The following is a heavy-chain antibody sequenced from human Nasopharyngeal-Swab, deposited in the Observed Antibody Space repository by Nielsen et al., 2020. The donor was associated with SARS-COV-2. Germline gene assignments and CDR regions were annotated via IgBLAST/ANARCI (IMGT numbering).Heavy chain of an antibody. J-gene: IGHJ6*02. CDR2: ISGSGGNT. V-gene: IGHV3-23*01. CDR3: ARDRNGFIYYYYGMDV. D-gene: IGHD3-3*01. Sequence: GGSLRLSCAASGFTFSSYAMSWVRQAPGKGLEWVSGISGSGGNTNYADSVKGRFTISRDNSKNSLYLQMNSLRAEDTAVYYCARDRNGFIYYYYGMDVWGQGTTVTVSS. CDR1: GFTFSSYA.